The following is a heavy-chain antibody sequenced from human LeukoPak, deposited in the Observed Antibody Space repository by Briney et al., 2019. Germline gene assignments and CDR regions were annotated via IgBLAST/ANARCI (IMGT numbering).Heavy chain of an antibody. CDR3: ARCGYRSAYGWGGGYYYYFMDV. J-gene: IGHJ6*03. D-gene: IGHD5-18*01. V-gene: IGHV3-7*01. Sequence: GGSLRLSCAASTFTFSNFWMSWVRQVAGKGLEWVATIKQDVSEKYYVDSVKGRFTIFRDDAKNSLYLQMNSLRAEDTAVYYCARCGYRSAYGWGGGYYYYFMDVWGNGTTVTVSS. CDR1: TFTFSNFW. CDR2: IKQDVSEK.